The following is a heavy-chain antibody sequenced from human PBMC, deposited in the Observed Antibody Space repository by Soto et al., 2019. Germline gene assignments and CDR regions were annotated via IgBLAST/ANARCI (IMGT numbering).Heavy chain of an antibody. CDR2: INPSGGST. J-gene: IGHJ3*02. CDR1: GYTFTSYY. V-gene: IGHV1-46*01. Sequence: ASVKVSCKASGYTFTSYYMHWVRQAPGQGLEWMGIINPSGGSTSYAQKLQGRVTMTTDTSTSTAYMELRSLRSDDTAVYYCARDDLGRGYSYGSNAFDIWGQGTMVTVSS. D-gene: IGHD5-18*01. CDR3: ARDDLGRGYSYGSNAFDI.